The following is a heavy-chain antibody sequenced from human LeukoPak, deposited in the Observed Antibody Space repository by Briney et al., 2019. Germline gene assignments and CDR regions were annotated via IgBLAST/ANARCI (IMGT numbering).Heavy chain of an antibody. CDR2: ISYDGSDK. J-gene: IGHJ4*02. D-gene: IGHD2-15*01. CDR1: GFTVSSNY. V-gene: IGHV3-30*03. CDR3: ARVHCSGGSCYSPYY. Sequence: PGGSLRLSCAASGFTVSSNYMSWVRQAPGKGLEWVAVISYDGSDKYYADSVKGRFTISRDNSKNTLYLQMNSMRAEDTAVYYCARVHCSGGSCYSPYYWGQGTLVTVSS.